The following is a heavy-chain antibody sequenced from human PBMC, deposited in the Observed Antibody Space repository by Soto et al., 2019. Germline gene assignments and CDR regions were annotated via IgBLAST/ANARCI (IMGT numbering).Heavy chain of an antibody. V-gene: IGHV1-69*13. J-gene: IGHJ4*02. D-gene: IGHD3-10*01. CDR3: ASSRPPLWFFDY. CDR1: GGTFSSYA. Sequence: SSVKVSCKASGGTFSSYAISWVRQAPGQGLEWMGGIIPIFGTANYAQKFQGRVAITADESTSTAYMELSSLRSEDTAVYYCASSRPPLWFFDYWGQGTLVTVSS. CDR2: IIPIFGTA.